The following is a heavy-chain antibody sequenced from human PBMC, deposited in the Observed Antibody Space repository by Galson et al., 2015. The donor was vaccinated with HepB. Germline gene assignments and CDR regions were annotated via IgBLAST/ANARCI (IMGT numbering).Heavy chain of an antibody. CDR2: IYPGDSDT. J-gene: IGHJ4*02. CDR1: GYSFTSYW. CDR3: ARHLRPRDYDILTGYSNFDY. D-gene: IGHD3-9*01. Sequence: QSGAEVKKPGESLKISCKGSGYSFTSYWIGWVRQMPGKGLEWMGIIYPGDSDTRYSPSFQGQVTISADKSISTAYLQWSSLKASDTAMYYCARHLRPRDYDILTGYSNFDYWGQGTLVTVSS. V-gene: IGHV5-51*01.